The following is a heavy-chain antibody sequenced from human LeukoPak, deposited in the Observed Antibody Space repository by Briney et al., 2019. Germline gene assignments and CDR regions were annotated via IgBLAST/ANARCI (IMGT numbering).Heavy chain of an antibody. Sequence: PGGSLRLSCAASGFTFSSYWMSWVRQAPGKGLEWVANIMQDGGERYYTDSVKGRFAISRDNAKNLLYLQMNSLRVEDAAVYFCARDPSYGTSLDYWGQGTLVTVSS. J-gene: IGHJ4*02. V-gene: IGHV3-7*01. CDR1: GFTFSSYW. CDR2: IMQDGGER. D-gene: IGHD5-18*01. CDR3: ARDPSYGTSLDY.